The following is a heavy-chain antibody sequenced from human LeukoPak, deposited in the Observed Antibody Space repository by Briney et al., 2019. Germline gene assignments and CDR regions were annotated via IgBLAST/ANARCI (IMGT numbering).Heavy chain of an antibody. CDR2: IYYSGST. V-gene: IGHV4-59*05. Sequence: SETLSLTCTVSGGSISSYYWSWIRQPPGKGLEWIGSIYYSGSTYYSPSLKSRVAISVDTSKNQFSLKLSSVTAADTAVYYCARGPSIVVVPAAPYYFDYWGQGTLVTVSS. CDR1: GGSISSYY. D-gene: IGHD2-2*01. CDR3: ARGPSIVVVPAAPYYFDY. J-gene: IGHJ4*02.